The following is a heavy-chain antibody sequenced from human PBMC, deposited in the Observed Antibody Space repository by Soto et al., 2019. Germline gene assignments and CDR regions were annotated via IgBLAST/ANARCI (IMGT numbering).Heavy chain of an antibody. J-gene: IGHJ6*02. D-gene: IGHD4-17*01. Sequence: GGSLRLSCAASGFTFSDHYMDWVRQAPGKGLEWVGRTRNKANSYTTEYAASVKGRFTISRDDSKNSLYLQMNSLKTEDTAVYYCARVQTVTTYYYYGMDVWGQGTTVTSP. V-gene: IGHV3-72*01. CDR2: TRNKANSYTT. CDR1: GFTFSDHY. CDR3: ARVQTVTTYYYYGMDV.